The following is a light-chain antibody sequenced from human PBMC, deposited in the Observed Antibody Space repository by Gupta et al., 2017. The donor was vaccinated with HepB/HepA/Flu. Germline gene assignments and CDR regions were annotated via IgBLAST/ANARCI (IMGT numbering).Light chain of an antibody. CDR2: DAS. CDR1: QSVSSY. J-gene: IGKJ4*01. CDR3: QQRSNWPLT. Sequence: ETVLTQSPATLSLSPGERATLSCRASQSVSSYLVWYQQKPGQAPRLLIYDASNRATGIPARFSGSGSGTDFTLTISSLEPEDFAVYYCQQRSNWPLTFGGGTKVEIK. V-gene: IGKV3-11*01.